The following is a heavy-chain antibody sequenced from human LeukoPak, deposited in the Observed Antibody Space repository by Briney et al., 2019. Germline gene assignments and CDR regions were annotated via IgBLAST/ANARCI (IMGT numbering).Heavy chain of an antibody. CDR1: GGSFSGYY. Sequence: SETLSLTCAVYGGSFSGYYWSWIRQPPGKGLEWIGEINHSGSTNYNPSPKSRVTISVDTSKNQFSLKLSSVTAADTAVYYCARRDTWRLRPIDYWGQGTLVTVSS. CDR2: INHSGST. CDR3: ARRDTWRLRPIDY. V-gene: IGHV4-34*01. D-gene: IGHD5-12*01. J-gene: IGHJ4*02.